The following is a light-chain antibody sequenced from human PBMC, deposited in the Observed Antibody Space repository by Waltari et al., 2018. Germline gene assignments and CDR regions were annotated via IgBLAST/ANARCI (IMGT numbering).Light chain of an antibody. CDR3: QQYYTSPYT. CDR1: QSVLYSPQNKNY. J-gene: IGKJ2*01. CDR2: GAF. Sequence: DIVMTQSPDSLAVSLGERATINCKSSQSVLYSPQNKNYLAWYQQKPGQPPKLLIYGAFTRESGVPDRFSGSGSGTDFTLTIDSLQAEDVAVYYCQQYYTSPYTFGQGTKLEIK. V-gene: IGKV4-1*01.